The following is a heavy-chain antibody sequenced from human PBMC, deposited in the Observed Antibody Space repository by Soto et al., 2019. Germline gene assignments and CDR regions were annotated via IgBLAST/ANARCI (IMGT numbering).Heavy chain of an antibody. CDR3: ARGHRTMIVVAKLVWFDP. J-gene: IGHJ5*02. V-gene: IGHV4-34*01. D-gene: IGHD3-22*01. CDR1: GGSFSGFY. CDR2: INHSGST. Sequence: SETLSLTWAVYGGSFSGFYWRWIRQPQGKGLEWIGEINHSGSTNYNPPLKSRVTISVDTSKNQFSLKLSSVTAADTAVYYCARGHRTMIVVAKLVWFDPWGQGTLVTVSS.